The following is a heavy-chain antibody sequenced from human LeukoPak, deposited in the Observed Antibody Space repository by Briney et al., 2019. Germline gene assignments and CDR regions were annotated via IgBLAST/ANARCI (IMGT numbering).Heavy chain of an antibody. CDR1: GGTFIIYA. Sequence: SVTVSFTSSGGTFIIYAISWVRQPPGQGLAWMGRIIPIFGTANYAYKFQGRVTITADKYTSTAYMELSSLRSEDTAVYYCASGPSWDYWGQGTLVTVSS. CDR3: ASGPSWDY. J-gene: IGHJ4*02. V-gene: IGHV1-69*06. CDR2: IIPIFGTA.